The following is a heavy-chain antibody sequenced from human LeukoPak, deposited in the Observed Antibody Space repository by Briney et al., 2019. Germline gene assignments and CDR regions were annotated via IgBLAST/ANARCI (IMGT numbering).Heavy chain of an antibody. CDR1: GGTFSSYA. D-gene: IGHD3-3*01. CDR3: ARGDFWSGSVDY. J-gene: IGHJ4*02. Sequence: SVKVSCKASGGTFSSYAISWVRQAPGQGLEWMGRIIPIFGTANYAQKFQGRVTITTDESTSTAYMELSSLRSEDTAVYYCARGDFWSGSVDYWGQGTLVTVSS. CDR2: IIPIFGTA. V-gene: IGHV1-69*05.